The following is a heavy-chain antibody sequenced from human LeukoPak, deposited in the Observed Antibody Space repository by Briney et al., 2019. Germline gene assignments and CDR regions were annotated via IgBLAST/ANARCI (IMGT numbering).Heavy chain of an antibody. V-gene: IGHV3-64D*06. J-gene: IGHJ5*02. CDR2: INSNGDST. Sequence: GGSLRLSCSASGFTFSSYPMHWVRQAPGKGLEYVSAINSNGDSTYYADSVKGRFIISRDNSKNTLYLQVSSLRAEDTAVYYCVRPGIAVAGTRWFDPWGQGTLVTVSS. D-gene: IGHD6-19*01. CDR3: VRPGIAVAGTRWFDP. CDR1: GFTFSSYP.